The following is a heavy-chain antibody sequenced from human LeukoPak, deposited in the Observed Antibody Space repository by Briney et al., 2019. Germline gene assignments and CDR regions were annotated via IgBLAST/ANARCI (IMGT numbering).Heavy chain of an antibody. CDR1: GFTFSSYA. CDR3: ARGIYDSNGCDY. J-gene: IGHJ4*02. V-gene: IGHV3-30*04. Sequence: TGGSLRLSCAASGFTFSSYAMHWVRQAPGKGLEWVAVISYDGSNKYYADSVKGRFTISRDNSKNTLYLQMNSLRAEDTAVYYCARGIYDSNGCDYWGQGTLVTVSS. CDR2: ISYDGSNK. D-gene: IGHD3-22*01.